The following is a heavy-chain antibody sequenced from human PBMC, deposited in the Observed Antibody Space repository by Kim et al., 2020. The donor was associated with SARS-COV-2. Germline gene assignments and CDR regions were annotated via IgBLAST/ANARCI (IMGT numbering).Heavy chain of an antibody. V-gene: IGHV1-46*01. J-gene: IGHJ3*02. CDR3: ARNYLSLWGSYRYGACDI. Sequence: ASVKVSCKASGYTFTSYYMHWVRQAPGQGLEWMGKINPSGGSTSYAQKFQGRVTMTRDTSTSTVYMELSSLRSEDTAVYYCARNYLSLWGSYRYGACDIWGQGTRVTVPS. CDR1: GYTFTSYY. D-gene: IGHD3-16*02. CDR2: INPSGGST.